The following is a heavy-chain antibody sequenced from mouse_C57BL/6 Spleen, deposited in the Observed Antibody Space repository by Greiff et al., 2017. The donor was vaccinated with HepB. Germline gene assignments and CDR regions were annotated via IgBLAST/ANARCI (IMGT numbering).Heavy chain of an antibody. CDR2: INPYNGGT. V-gene: IGHV1-19*01. CDR3: ARRDYYGSSFSYWYFDV. D-gene: IGHD1-1*01. Sequence: VQLQQSGPVLVKPGASVKMSCKASGYTFTDYYMNWVKQSHGKSLEWIGVINPYNGGTSYNQKFKGKATLTVDKSSSTAYMELNSLTSEDSAVYYCARRDYYGSSFSYWYFDVWGTGTTVTVSS. CDR1: GYTFTDYY. J-gene: IGHJ1*03.